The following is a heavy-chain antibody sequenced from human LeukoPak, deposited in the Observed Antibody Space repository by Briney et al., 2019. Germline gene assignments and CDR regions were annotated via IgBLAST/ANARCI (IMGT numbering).Heavy chain of an antibody. V-gene: IGHV3-23*01. CDR3: VANMYNYMDV. CDR1: GLTFSPYA. CDR2: ISGNGATT. Sequence: PGGSLRLSSAVSGLTFSPYAMSWVRQAPGAALEWVSSISGNGATTYYADSVKGRFTISRDNSKNTAFLQMNGLRAEDTAVYYAVANMYNYMDVWGKGTTVTVSS. J-gene: IGHJ6*03. D-gene: IGHD2-2*01.